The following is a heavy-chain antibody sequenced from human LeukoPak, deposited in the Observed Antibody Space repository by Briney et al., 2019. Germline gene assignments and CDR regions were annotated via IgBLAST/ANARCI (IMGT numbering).Heavy chain of an antibody. V-gene: IGHV1-46*01. CDR1: GYTFTRYD. D-gene: IGHD1-26*01. Sequence: ASVKVSCKASGYTFTRYDINWVRQATGQGLEWMGIINPSGGSTSYAQKFQGRVTMTRDTSTSTACMELRSLRSDDTAVYYCARSFELTGLLDYWGQGTLVTVSS. CDR3: ARSFELTGLLDY. CDR2: INPSGGST. J-gene: IGHJ4*02.